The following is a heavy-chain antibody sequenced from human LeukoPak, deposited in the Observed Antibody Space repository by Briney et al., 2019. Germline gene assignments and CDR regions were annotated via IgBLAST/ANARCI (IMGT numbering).Heavy chain of an antibody. J-gene: IGHJ4*02. V-gene: IGHV3-30-3*01. Sequence: PGGSLRLSCAASGFTFSSYAMHWVRQAPGKGLEWVAVISYDGSNKYYADSVKGRFTISRDNSKNTLYLQMNSLRAEDTAVYYCARDLFPIDYSSSCFDYWGQGTLVTVSS. CDR3: ARDLFPIDYSSSCFDY. CDR1: GFTFSSYA. D-gene: IGHD6-6*01. CDR2: ISYDGSNK.